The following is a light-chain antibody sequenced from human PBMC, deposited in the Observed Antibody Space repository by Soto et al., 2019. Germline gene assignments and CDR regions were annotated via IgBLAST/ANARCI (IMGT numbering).Light chain of an antibody. CDR3: QYYNGYCWT. V-gene: IGKV1-5*03. CDR2: ETS. CDR1: QTISSW. J-gene: IGKJ1*01. Sequence: DIQLTQSPSTLSASVGDRVTITCRASQTISSWLAWYQQKPGKAPNLLIYETSNLESGVPSRFSGSGSGTEFSPTISSRQPDDFATYYCQYYNGYCWTFGQGTKVEIK.